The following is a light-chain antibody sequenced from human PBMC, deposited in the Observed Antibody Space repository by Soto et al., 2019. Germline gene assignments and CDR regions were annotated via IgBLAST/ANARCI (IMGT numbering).Light chain of an antibody. CDR3: LSYTSANTRV. Sequence: QSVLTQPASVSGSPGQSITISCTGTSSDVGGYNYVSWYQQHPGKAPKLMIYEVSNRPSGVSNRFSGSKSGNTASLTISGLQAEDEADYYCLSYTSANTRVFGGGTQLTVL. J-gene: IGLJ3*02. V-gene: IGLV2-14*01. CDR2: EVS. CDR1: SSDVGGYNY.